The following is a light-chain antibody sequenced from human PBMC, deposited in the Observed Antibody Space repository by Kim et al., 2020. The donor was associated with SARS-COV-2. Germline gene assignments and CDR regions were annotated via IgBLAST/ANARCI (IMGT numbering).Light chain of an antibody. CDR3: QQTSSTPWT. J-gene: IGKJ1*01. V-gene: IGKV1-39*01. Sequence: DIQMTQSPSSLSAFVGDRVTITCRASQNIANYLNWYQQKPGKVPKLLICAASRLQSGVPLRFSGSGSGTDFTLTISSLQPEDFATYYCQQTSSTPWTFGLGTKVDIK. CDR1: QNIANY. CDR2: AAS.